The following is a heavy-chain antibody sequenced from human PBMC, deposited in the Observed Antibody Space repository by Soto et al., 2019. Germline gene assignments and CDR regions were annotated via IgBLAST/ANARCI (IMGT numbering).Heavy chain of an antibody. D-gene: IGHD4-17*01. J-gene: IGHJ4*02. Sequence: GGALRVSCVASGFTFSNYAMHWVRQAPGKGLGWVAVISSDGSEKYYLDSVRDRFTISRDNSKNTLYLQMNNLRPEDTAMYYCANSWTTLTTGFDFWGQGALVTVSS. CDR1: GFTFSNYA. CDR2: ISSDGSEK. CDR3: ANSWTTLTTGFDF. V-gene: IGHV3-30*18.